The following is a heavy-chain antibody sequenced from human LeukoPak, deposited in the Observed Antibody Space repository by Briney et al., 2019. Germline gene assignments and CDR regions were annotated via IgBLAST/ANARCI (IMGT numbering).Heavy chain of an antibody. J-gene: IGHJ4*02. CDR2: INNSGGNT. V-gene: IGHV3-23*01. D-gene: IGHD4-17*01. CDR1: GFTFRSNA. Sequence: PGGSLRLSCAASGFTFRSNAMSWVRQAPGKGLEWVSSINNSGGNTYYADSVKGRFTISRDNSKNTLYLQMNSLRAEDTAVYYCARYYDDYEGYYWGQGTLVTVSS. CDR3: ARYYDDYEGYY.